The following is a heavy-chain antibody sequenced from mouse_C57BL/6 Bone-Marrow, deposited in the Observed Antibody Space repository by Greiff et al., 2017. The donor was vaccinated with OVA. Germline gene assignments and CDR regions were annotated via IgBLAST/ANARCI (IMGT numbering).Heavy chain of an antibody. J-gene: IGHJ2*01. D-gene: IGHD3-2*02. CDR2: INPNNGGT. Sequence: EVQLQQSGPELVKPGASVKISCKASGYTFTDYYMNWVKQSHGKSLEWIGDINPNNGGTSYNQKFKGKATLTVDKSSSTAYMELRSLTSEDSAVDYCAREGSGLLDYWGQGTTLTVAS. CDR3: AREGSGLLDY. CDR1: GYTFTDYY. V-gene: IGHV1-26*01.